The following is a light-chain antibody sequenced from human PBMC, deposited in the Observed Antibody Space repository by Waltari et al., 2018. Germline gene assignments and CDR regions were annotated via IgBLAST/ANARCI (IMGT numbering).Light chain of an antibody. Sequence: QSALTQPASVSGSPGQSITISCTGTSSDVGGYNYVSWYQHPPGQAPQLMIYEVNKRPSGVSDRVSGSKSGNTASLTISGLQSEDEADYYCCSYTGSDTPWVFGGGTKLTVL. CDR1: SSDVGGYNY. V-gene: IGLV2-14*01. J-gene: IGLJ3*02. CDR3: CSYTGSDTPWV. CDR2: EVN.